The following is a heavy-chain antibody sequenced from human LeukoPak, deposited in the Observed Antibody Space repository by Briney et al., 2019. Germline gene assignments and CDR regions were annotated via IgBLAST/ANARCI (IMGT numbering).Heavy chain of an antibody. Sequence: PSETLSLTCTVSGGSISSYYWSWIRQPAGKGLEWIGRIYTSGNTNYKPSLKSRVTMSVDTPKNEFSLKLSSVTAADTAVYYCASGSSSWWTYDYWGQGTLVTVSS. CDR2: IYTSGNT. CDR1: GGSISSYY. J-gene: IGHJ4*02. D-gene: IGHD6-13*01. V-gene: IGHV4-4*07. CDR3: ASGSSSWWTYDY.